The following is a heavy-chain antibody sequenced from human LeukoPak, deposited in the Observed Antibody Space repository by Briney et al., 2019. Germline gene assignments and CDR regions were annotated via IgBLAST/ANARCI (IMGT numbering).Heavy chain of an antibody. CDR2: INPNSGGT. CDR1: GYTFTGEY. CDR3: ARSRVVVITALGY. V-gene: IGHV1-2*06. J-gene: IGHJ4*02. Sequence: ASVKVSCKASGYTFTGEYMHWVRQAPGQGLEWMGRINPNSGGTTYAQKFQGRVTMTRDTSISKAYMELSRLRSDDTAVYYCARSRVVVITALGYWGRGTLVTVSS. D-gene: IGHD3-22*01.